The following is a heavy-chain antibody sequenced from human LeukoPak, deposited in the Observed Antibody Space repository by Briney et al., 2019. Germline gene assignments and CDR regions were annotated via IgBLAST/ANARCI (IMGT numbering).Heavy chain of an antibody. CDR2: GLYTGNT. CDR3: AREHRSSKYFDS. CDR1: GGSIAVNHYY. V-gene: IGHV4-39*02. J-gene: IGHJ4*02. Sequence: SETLSLTCSVSGGSIAVNHYYWGWIRQPPGKGLEWIGSGLYTGNTYSNPTLRSRVTISVDTSKNEFSLKMNSVTAADTAVYYCAREHRSSKYFDSWGQGTLVTVSS. D-gene: IGHD6-6*01.